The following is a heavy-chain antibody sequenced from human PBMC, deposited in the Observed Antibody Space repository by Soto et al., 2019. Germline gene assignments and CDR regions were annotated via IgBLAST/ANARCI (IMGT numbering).Heavy chain of an antibody. Sequence: PSETLSLTCTVSGASISSSNYFWGWIRQPPGKGLEWIGSIYYSGSTYYSPSLKSRVTISVDTSKNQFSLKLSSVTAADTAVYYCVAYYDILTGYPSLYNWFDPWGPGTLVTVSS. CDR3: VAYYDILTGYPSLYNWFDP. CDR1: GASISSSNYF. V-gene: IGHV4-39*01. J-gene: IGHJ5*02. CDR2: IYYSGST. D-gene: IGHD3-9*01.